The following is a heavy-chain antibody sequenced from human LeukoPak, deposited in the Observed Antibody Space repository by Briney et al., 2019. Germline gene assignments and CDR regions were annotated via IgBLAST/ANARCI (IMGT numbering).Heavy chain of an antibody. J-gene: IGHJ3*02. Sequence: ASVKVSCKVSGYTLTELSMHWVRQAPGKGHEWMGGFDPEDGETIYAQKFQGRVTMTEDTSTDTAYMELSSLRSEDTAVYYCATQLMATSDAFDIWGQGTMVTVSS. CDR3: ATQLMATSDAFDI. CDR2: FDPEDGET. D-gene: IGHD5-24*01. V-gene: IGHV1-24*01. CDR1: GYTLTELS.